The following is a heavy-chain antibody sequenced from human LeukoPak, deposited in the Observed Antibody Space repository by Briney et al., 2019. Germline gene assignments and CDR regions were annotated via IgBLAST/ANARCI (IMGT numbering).Heavy chain of an antibody. V-gene: IGHV4-59*01. D-gene: IGHD1-1*01. J-gene: IGHJ3*02. CDR2: LYSRESP. CDR1: GGSISSYY. CDR3: ARLQPNSGEWAFDI. Sequence: TLSLTCTVSGGSISSYYWSWIRQPPGKGLEWIGYLYSRESPNYNPSLKRRVTISVDTSKNHFSLTLSSVTAADTAVYYCARLQPNSGEWAFDIWGQGTMVTVSS.